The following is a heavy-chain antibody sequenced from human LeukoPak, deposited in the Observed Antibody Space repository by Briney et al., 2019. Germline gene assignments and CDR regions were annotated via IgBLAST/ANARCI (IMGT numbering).Heavy chain of an antibody. CDR3: ARGGCCSGGTCYSYNAFDI. CDR1: GFTFRSYE. CDR2: ISSSGTI. V-gene: IGHV3-48*03. Sequence: PGGSLRLSCAASGFTFRSYEMNWVRQAPGKGLEWVSYISSSGTIYYADSVKGRFTISRDNAKNSLYLHMNSLRAEDTAVYYCARGGCCSGGTCYSYNAFDIWGQGTMVTVSS. D-gene: IGHD2-15*01. J-gene: IGHJ3*02.